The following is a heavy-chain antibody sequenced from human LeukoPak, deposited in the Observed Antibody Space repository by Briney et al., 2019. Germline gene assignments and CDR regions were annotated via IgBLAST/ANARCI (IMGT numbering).Heavy chain of an antibody. CDR1: GYSIRSGYY. CDR2: IYHSGGT. CDR3: ARDGYYDSSGYYFFAYFDY. D-gene: IGHD3-22*01. J-gene: IGHJ4*02. Sequence: PSETLSLTCTVSGYSIRSGYYWGWIRQPPGKGLEWIGSIYHSGGTYYNPSLKSRVTISVDTSKNQFSLKLSSVTAADTAVYYCARDGYYDSSGYYFFAYFDYWGQGTLVTVSS. V-gene: IGHV4-38-2*02.